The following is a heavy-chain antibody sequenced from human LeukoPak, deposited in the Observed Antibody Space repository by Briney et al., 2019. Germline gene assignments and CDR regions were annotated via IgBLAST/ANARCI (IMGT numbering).Heavy chain of an antibody. D-gene: IGHD7-27*01. CDR1: GFTFSRYD. V-gene: IGHV3-13*01. CDR2: SGTVGDT. CDR3: TKTGGPWD. Sequence: GGSLRLSCAASGFTFSRYDMHWVRQITGKGLEWLSNSGTVGDTYYPDSVKGRFTISRDNSKNTLYLQMNSLRAEDTAMYYCTKTGGPWDWGQGTLVTVSS. J-gene: IGHJ4*02.